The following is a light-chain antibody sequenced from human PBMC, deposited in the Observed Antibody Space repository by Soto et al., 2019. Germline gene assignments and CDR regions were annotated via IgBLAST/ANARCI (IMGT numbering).Light chain of an antibody. J-gene: IGKJ2*01. CDR2: TAS. V-gene: IGKV3-20*01. CDR1: QSVSRSS. Sequence: EIVLTQSPGTLSLSPGERATLSCRASQSVSRSSLAWYQQRPGQPPRLLIFTASSRATGTPDRFSGSGSGTDFTLTISRLEPEDFAVYFCQQYGSSPRYTFGQGTKLEIK. CDR3: QQYGSSPRYT.